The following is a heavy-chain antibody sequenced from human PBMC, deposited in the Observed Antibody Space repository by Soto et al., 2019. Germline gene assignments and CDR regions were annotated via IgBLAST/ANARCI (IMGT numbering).Heavy chain of an antibody. D-gene: IGHD3-3*01. V-gene: IGHV3-53*01. CDR2: IYSGGST. CDR3: ARISFWQDYYYDGMDV. Sequence: TSETLSLSCAASGFTVSSNYMSWVRQAPGKGLEWVSVIYSGGSTYYADSVKGRFTISRDNSNNTLYLQMNSLRAEDTAVYYCARISFWQDYYYDGMDVWGQGTTVTVS. CDR1: GFTVSSNY. J-gene: IGHJ6*02.